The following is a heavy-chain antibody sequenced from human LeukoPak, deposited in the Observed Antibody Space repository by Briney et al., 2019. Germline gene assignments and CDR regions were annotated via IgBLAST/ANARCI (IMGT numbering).Heavy chain of an antibody. V-gene: IGHV4-61*01. CDR1: GGSVSSGSYY. D-gene: IGHD3-10*01. CDR2: IYYSGST. CDR3: ARAPPPLTYYYGSGSRESGGWFDP. J-gene: IGHJ5*02. Sequence: PSETLSLTCTVSGGSVSSGSYYWSWIRQPPGKGLEWIGYIYYSGSTNYNPSFKSRVTISVDTSKNQFSLKLSSVTAADTAVYYCARAPPPLTYYYGSGSRESGGWFDPWGQGTLVTVSS.